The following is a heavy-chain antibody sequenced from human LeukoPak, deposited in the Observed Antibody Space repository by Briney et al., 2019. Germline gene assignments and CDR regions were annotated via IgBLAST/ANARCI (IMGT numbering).Heavy chain of an antibody. D-gene: IGHD1-26*01. V-gene: IGHV4-34*01. CDR3: ARVSGQKPLDY. CDR1: GFTFSDYY. J-gene: IGHJ4*02. Sequence: PGGSLRLSCAASGFTFSDYYMSWIRQAPGKGLEWIGEINHSGSTNYNPSLKSRVTISVDTSKNQFSLKLSSVTAADTAVYYCARVSGQKPLDYWGQGTLVTVSS. CDR2: INHSGST.